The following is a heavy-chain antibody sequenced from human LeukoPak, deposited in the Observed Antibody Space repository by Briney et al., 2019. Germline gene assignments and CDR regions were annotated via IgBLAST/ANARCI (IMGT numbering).Heavy chain of an antibody. CDR1: GFTFSSYA. CDR2: ISGSGGST. V-gene: IGHV3-23*01. D-gene: IGHD4-17*01. J-gene: IGHJ4*02. Sequence: GGSLRLSCAASGFTFSSYALSWVRQAPGKGLEWVSAISGSGGSTYYADSVKGRFTISRDNSKNTLYLQMNSLRAEDTAVYYCAKDPRRNGDPFDYWGQGTLVTVSS. CDR3: AKDPRRNGDPFDY.